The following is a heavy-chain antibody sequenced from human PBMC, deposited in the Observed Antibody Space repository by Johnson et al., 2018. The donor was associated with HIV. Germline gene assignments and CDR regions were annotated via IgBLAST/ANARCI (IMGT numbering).Heavy chain of an antibody. D-gene: IGHD6-6*01. CDR2: ISWNSGSI. V-gene: IGHV3-9*01. CDR3: ARELGIAARGLAFDI. J-gene: IGHJ3*02. Sequence: VQLVESGGGLVQPGRSLRLSCAASGFTFDDYAMHWVRQAPGKGLEWVSGISWNSGSIGYADSVKGRFTISRDNAKKSLYLQMNSLRAEDTAVYYCARELGIAARGLAFDIWGRGTMVTVSS. CDR1: GFTFDDYA.